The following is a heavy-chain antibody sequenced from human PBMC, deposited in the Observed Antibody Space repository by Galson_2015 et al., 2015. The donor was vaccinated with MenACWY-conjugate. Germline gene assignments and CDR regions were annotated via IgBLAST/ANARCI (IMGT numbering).Heavy chain of an antibody. Sequence: SLRLSCAASGFTISANYMTWVRQPPGKGLEWVSVIYSGGGTYYADSVKGRFTISRDNSKNTLYLQMNSLRAEDTAVYYCARRIGGSYNWLDPWGQGTLVTVSS. CDR3: ARRIGGSYNWLDP. J-gene: IGHJ5*02. V-gene: IGHV3-66*01. D-gene: IGHD1-26*01. CDR1: GFTISANY. CDR2: IYSGGGT.